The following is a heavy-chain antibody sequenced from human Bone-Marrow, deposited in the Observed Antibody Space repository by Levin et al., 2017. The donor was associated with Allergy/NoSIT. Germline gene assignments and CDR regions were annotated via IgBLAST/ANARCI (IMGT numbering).Heavy chain of an antibody. CDR3: AHTWFWSGYYWGPLDY. Sequence: GSGPTLVKPTQTLTLTCTFSGFSLSSSGMGVGWIRQPPAKALEWLAIIYWDDDKRYSPSLRSRLTITKDTSKNQVVLTMTNMDPEDTATYFCAHTWFWSGYYWGPLDYWGQGTLVTVSS. V-gene: IGHV2-5*02. CDR2: IYWDDDK. D-gene: IGHD3-3*01. CDR1: GFSLSSSGMG. J-gene: IGHJ4*02.